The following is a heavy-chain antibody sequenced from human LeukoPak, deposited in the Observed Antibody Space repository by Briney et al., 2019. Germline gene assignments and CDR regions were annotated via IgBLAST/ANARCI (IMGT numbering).Heavy chain of an antibody. CDR3: ASFGGDYYDSSGYTDY. CDR2: INPNSGGT. J-gene: IGHJ4*02. Sequence: ASVKVSCKASGYTFTGYYMHWVRQAPGQGLEWIGRINPNSGGTNYAQKFQGRVTMTRDTSISTAYMELSRLRSDDTAVYYCASFGGDYYDSSGYTDYWGQGTLVTVSS. CDR1: GYTFTGYY. D-gene: IGHD3-22*01. V-gene: IGHV1-2*06.